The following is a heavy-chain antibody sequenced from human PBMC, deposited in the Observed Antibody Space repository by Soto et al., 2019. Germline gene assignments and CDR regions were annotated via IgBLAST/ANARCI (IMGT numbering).Heavy chain of an antibody. CDR1: GGLINNSAYY. V-gene: IGHV4-39*01. Sequence: SETLSLTCTVSGGLINNSAYYWGWIRQPPGKWLDWIASGYYGGRTYYNPSLKSRVTFSLDTSKSRFSLELSSVTAADTAVYYCARHGAYSTSVYYYYGMDVWGQGTTVTVYS. D-gene: IGHD6-13*01. J-gene: IGHJ6*02. CDR2: GYYGGRT. CDR3: ARHGAYSTSVYYYYGMDV.